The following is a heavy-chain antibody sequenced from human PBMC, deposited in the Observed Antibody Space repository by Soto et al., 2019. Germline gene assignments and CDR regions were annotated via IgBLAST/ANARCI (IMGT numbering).Heavy chain of an antibody. CDR3: ARLHCNSPNCVPLDP. D-gene: IGHD2-2*01. CDR2: IYYSGSA. J-gene: IGHJ5*02. Sequence: PSETLSLTCSVSGGSISSVSYYWGWIRQPPGKGLEWIGSIYYSGSAYYSPSLKSRVTMSVDTSKNQLSLELRSATAADTAVYYCARLHCNSPNCVPLDPWGQGTLVTVSS. CDR1: GGSISSVSYY. V-gene: IGHV4-39*01.